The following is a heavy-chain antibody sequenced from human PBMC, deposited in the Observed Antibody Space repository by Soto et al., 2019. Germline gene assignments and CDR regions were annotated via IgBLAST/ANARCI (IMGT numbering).Heavy chain of an antibody. CDR3: ARPNAVAGTDYYYCYGMDV. Sequence: GGSLRLSCAASGFTVSSNYMSWVRQAPGKGLEWVSVIYSGGSTYYADSVKGRFTISRDNSKNTLYLQMNSLRAEDTAVYYCARPNAVAGTDYYYCYGMDVWGQGTTVTVS. V-gene: IGHV3-53*01. J-gene: IGHJ6*02. CDR1: GFTVSSNY. CDR2: IYSGGST. D-gene: IGHD6-19*01.